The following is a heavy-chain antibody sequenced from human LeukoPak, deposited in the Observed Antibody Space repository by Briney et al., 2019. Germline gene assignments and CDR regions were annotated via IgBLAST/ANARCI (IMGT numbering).Heavy chain of an antibody. V-gene: IGHV4-59*01. D-gene: IGHD1-26*01. J-gene: IGHJ3*02. CDR3: ARYSGSSPHDPFDI. CDR2: IYYSGST. CDR1: GGSISSYY. Sequence: SETLSLTCTVSGGSISSYYWSWIRQPPGKGLEWIGYIYYSGSTSYNPSLKSRVTISVDTSKNHFSLKLSSVTAADTAVYYCARYSGSSPHDPFDIGAKGKRFTVS.